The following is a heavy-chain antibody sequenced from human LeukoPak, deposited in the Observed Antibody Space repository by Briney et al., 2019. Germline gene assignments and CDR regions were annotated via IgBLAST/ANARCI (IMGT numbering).Heavy chain of an antibody. Sequence: AASVKVSCKASGYTFANYGISWVRQAPGQGLEWMGWISAYNGNTNYAQKLQGRVTMTADTSTSTAYMELRSLRSDDTAVYYCARDTYDYVWGNYRNKFDPWGQGTLVTVSS. CDR2: ISAYNGNT. CDR1: GYTFANYG. V-gene: IGHV1-18*01. CDR3: ARDTYDYVWGNYRNKFDP. J-gene: IGHJ5*02. D-gene: IGHD3-16*02.